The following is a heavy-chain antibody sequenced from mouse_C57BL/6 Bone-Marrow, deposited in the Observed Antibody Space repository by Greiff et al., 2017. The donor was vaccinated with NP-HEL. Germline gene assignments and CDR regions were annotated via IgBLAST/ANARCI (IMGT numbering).Heavy chain of an antibody. CDR2: FHPYNDDT. J-gene: IGHJ2*01. CDR1: GYTFTTYP. D-gene: IGHD2-1*01. V-gene: IGHV1-47*01. Sequence: QVQLKQSGAELVKPGASVKMSCKASGYTFTTYPIEWVKQNHGKSLEWIGNFHPYNDDTAYNEKFKNKATLTVEKSSSTVYLELSRLTSDDSSVYYWARGGNYWYYFDYWGQGTTLTVSS. CDR3: ARGGNYWYYFDY.